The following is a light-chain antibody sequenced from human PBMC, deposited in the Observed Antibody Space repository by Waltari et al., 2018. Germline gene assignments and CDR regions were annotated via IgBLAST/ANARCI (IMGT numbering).Light chain of an antibody. CDR3: LQYLHTPRT. J-gene: IGKJ1*01. V-gene: IGKV4-1*01. Sequence: DIVMTQSPDSLAVSLGERATINCKSSQSLLYTSHIQNDLAWYQQKPGQPPKILIYWSSIRESWVPDRFSGSGSGTDFTLTISGLQAEDVASYFCLQYLHTPRTFGQGTKVEIK. CDR2: WSS. CDR1: QSLLYTSHIQND.